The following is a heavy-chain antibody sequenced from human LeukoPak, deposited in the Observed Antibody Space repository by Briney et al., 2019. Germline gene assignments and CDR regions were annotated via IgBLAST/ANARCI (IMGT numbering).Heavy chain of an antibody. V-gene: IGHV1-69*13. CDR3: ASASHNWNYLTPNFDY. CDR2: IIPIFGTA. D-gene: IGHD1-7*01. CDR1: GGTFSSYA. Sequence: GASVKVSCKASGGTFSSYAISWVRQAPGQGLEWMGGIIPIFGTANYAQKFQGRVTITADESTSTAYMELSSLRSEDTAVYYCASASHNWNYLTPNFDYWGQGTLVTVSS. J-gene: IGHJ4*02.